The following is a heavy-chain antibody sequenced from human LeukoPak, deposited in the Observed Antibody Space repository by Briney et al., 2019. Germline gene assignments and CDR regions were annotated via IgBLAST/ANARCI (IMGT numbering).Heavy chain of an antibody. CDR3: TTRVPDSSGYFDY. CDR2: IKSKTDGGTT. V-gene: IGHV3-15*01. Sequence: GGSLRVSCAASGFTFSNAWMSWVRQAPGKGLEWVGRIKSKTDGGTTDYAAPVKGRFTISRDDSKNTLYLQMNSLKTEDTAVYYCTTRVPDSSGYFDYWGQGTLVTVSS. J-gene: IGHJ4*02. D-gene: IGHD3-22*01. CDR1: GFTFSNAW.